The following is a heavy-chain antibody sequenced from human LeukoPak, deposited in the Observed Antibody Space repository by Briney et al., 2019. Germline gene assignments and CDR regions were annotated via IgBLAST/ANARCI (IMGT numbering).Heavy chain of an antibody. Sequence: GGSLRLSCAASGLTFSSYEMHWVRQAPGKGLEWVSYISSSGTTIYYADSVKGRFTISRDNAKNSLYLQMNSLRAEDTAVYYCARDYGGSSPFDYWGQGTLVTVSS. CDR2: ISSSGTTI. CDR3: ARDYGGSSPFDY. D-gene: IGHD4-23*01. V-gene: IGHV3-48*03. CDR1: GLTFSSYE. J-gene: IGHJ4*02.